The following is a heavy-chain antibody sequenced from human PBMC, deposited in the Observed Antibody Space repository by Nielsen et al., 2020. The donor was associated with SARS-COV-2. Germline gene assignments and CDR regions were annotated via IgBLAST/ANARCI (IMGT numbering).Heavy chain of an antibody. CDR2: IYYSGST. J-gene: IGHJ4*02. CDR1: GGSISSGGYY. Sequence: SEILSLTCTVSGGSISSGGYYWSWIRQHPGKGLEWIGYIYYSGSTYYNPSLKSRVTISVDTSKNQFSLKLSSVTAADTAVYYCARYYYDSSGYYFFDYWGQGTLVTVSS. D-gene: IGHD3-22*01. V-gene: IGHV4-31*03. CDR3: ARYYYDSSGYYFFDY.